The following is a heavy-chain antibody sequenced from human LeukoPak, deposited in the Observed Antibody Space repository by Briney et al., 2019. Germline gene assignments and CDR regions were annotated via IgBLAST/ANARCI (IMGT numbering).Heavy chain of an antibody. V-gene: IGHV3-53*01. CDR2: IYSGGTT. D-gene: IGHD6-19*01. Sequence: GGSLRLSCAASGFTVGSNYMSWVRQAPGKGLERVSVIYSGGTTNYADSVKGRFTISRDNSKNTLYLQMNSLRAEDTAVYYCARDSPYSTGWSYFDYWGQGTLVTVSS. CDR3: ARDSPYSTGWSYFDY. CDR1: GFTVGSNY. J-gene: IGHJ4*02.